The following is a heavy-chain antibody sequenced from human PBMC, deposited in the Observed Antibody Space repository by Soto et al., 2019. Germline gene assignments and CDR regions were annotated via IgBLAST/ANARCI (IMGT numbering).Heavy chain of an antibody. D-gene: IGHD2-2*01. CDR2: ISGGGAST. V-gene: IGHV3-23*01. Sequence: PGGSLRLSCVASGFTFDSYAMNSIRQAPGKGLELFSVISGGGASTYYADSVKGRFTVSRDNSKKTMYLQMNRLSAEDTGVYYCAKERFVYDFGIVPAATLIGMAVWGQGTTVTVSS. CDR1: GFTFDSYA. J-gene: IGHJ6*02. CDR3: AKERFVYDFGIVPAATLIGMAV.